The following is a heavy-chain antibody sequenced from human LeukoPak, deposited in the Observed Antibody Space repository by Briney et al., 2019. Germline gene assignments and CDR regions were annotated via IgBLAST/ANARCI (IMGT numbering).Heavy chain of an antibody. D-gene: IGHD2/OR15-2a*01. CDR3: ARASMARPVDY. J-gene: IGHJ4*02. V-gene: IGHV4-34*01. CDR1: GGSFSGYY. Sequence: PSETLSLTCAVYGGSFSGYYWSWIRQPPGKGLEWIGEINHSGSTNYNPSLKSRVTISVDTSKNQLSLKLSSVTAADTAVYYCARASMARPVDYWGQGTLVTVSS. CDR2: INHSGST.